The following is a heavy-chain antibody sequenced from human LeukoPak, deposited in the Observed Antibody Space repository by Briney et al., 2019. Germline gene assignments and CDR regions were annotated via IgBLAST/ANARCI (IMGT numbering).Heavy chain of an antibody. CDR1: GGTFSSYA. D-gene: IGHD5-12*01. CDR3: ARDRVEMATINFDY. V-gene: IGHV1-69*04. J-gene: IGHJ4*02. CDR2: IIPILGIA. Sequence: SVKVSCKASGGTFSSYAISWVRQAPGQGLEWMGRIIPILGIANYAQKFQGRVTITADKSTSTAYMELSSLRSEDTAVYYCARDRVEMATINFDYWGQGTLVTVSS.